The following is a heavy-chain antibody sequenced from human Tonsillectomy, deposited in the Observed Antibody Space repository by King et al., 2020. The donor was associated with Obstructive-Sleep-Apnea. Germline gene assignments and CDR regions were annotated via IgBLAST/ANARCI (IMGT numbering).Heavy chain of an antibody. CDR3: ASLQSPMTTVTKHV. J-gene: IGHJ4*02. D-gene: IGHD4-17*01. V-gene: IGHV3-11*01. CDR1: GFTFRDYY. CDR2: ISRSGSTI. Sequence: VQLVESGGGLVKPGGSLRLSCEASGFTFRDYYMSWIRQAPGKGLGWVSYISRSGSTIYSADSVKGRYTITRDNAKNSLYLQMNSLRAEDTAVYYCASLQSPMTTVTKHVWGQGTLVTVSS.